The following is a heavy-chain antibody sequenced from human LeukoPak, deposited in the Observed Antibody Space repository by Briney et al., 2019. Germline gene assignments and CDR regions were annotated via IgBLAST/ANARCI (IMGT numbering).Heavy chain of an antibody. V-gene: IGHV4-39*01. D-gene: IGHD6-13*01. CDR2: IHYSGST. Sequence: SETLSLTCTVSGGSISSSSYFWGWIRQPPGKGLEWIGSIHYSGSTYYNPSLKSRVTISVDTSKNQFSLKLSSVTAADTAVYYCASHATRAAAPDYWGQGTLVTVSS. CDR3: ASHATRAAAPDY. J-gene: IGHJ4*02. CDR1: GGSISSSSYF.